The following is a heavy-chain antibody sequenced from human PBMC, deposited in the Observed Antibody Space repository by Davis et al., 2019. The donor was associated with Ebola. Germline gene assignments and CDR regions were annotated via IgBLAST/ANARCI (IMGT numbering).Heavy chain of an antibody. J-gene: IGHJ4*02. D-gene: IGHD6-13*01. Sequence: GGSLRLSCAASGFTFSPYRMNWVRQPPGKGLEWVSYISSSSSTIYYADSVKGRFTISRDNAKNTLYLQMDSLRDEDTAVYYCATWELSSSWHYFDYWGQGTLVTVSS. CDR2: ISSSSSTI. V-gene: IGHV3-48*02. CDR1: GFTFSPYR. CDR3: ATWELSSSWHYFDY.